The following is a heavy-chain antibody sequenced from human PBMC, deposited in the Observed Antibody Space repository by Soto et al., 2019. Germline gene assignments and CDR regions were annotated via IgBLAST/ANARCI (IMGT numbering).Heavy chain of an antibody. J-gene: IGHJ4*02. CDR3: ARGGGTYSSGWYQQKFDY. D-gene: IGHD6-19*01. V-gene: IGHV4-34*01. CDR2: INHSGST. CDR1: GGSFSGYY. Sequence: SETLSLTCAVYGGSFSGYYCSCIRQPPGKGLEWIGEINHSGSTNYNPSLKSRVTISVDTSKNQFSLKLSSVTAADTAVYYCARGGGTYSSGWYQQKFDYWGQGTLVTVS.